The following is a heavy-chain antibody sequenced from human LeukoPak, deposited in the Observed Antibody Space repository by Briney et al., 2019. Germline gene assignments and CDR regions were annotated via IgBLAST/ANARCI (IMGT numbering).Heavy chain of an antibody. D-gene: IGHD6-6*01. CDR3: ARVPISIAARRHYYYMGV. V-gene: IGHV4-34*01. J-gene: IGHJ6*03. CDR1: GGSFSGYY. Sequence: NPSETLSLTCAVYGGSFSGYYWSWIRQPPGKGLEWIGEINHSGSTNYNPSLKSRVTISVDTSKNQFSLKLSSVTAADTAVYYCARVPISIAARRHYYYMGVWGKGTTVTVSS. CDR2: INHSGST.